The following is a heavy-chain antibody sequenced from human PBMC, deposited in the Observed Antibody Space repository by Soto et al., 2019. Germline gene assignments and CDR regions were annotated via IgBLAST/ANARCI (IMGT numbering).Heavy chain of an antibody. Sequence: EVQLVQSGAEVKKPGESLRISCKGSGYSFTSYWISWVRQMPGKGLEWMGRIDPSDSYTNYSPSFQGHVTISADKSISTAYLQWSSLKASDTAMYYCARLGTMARVLGYYRMDVWGQGATVTVSS. CDR1: GYSFTSYW. D-gene: IGHD3-16*01. J-gene: IGHJ6*02. V-gene: IGHV5-10-1*03. CDR2: IDPSDSYT. CDR3: ARLGTMARVLGYYRMDV.